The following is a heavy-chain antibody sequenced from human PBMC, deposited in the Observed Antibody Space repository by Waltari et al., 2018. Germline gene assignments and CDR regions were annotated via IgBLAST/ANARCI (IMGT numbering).Heavy chain of an antibody. CDR3: VGWNDPINS. Sequence: EAQLVQSGGGLVQPGGSLTLSCAASGFTSGRFWMTWIRQAPGQVLQWVATIGPDGRDKYYVDSVKGRFTISRDNAENSLLLQMSSLSVEDTALYYCVGWNDPINSWGQGTLVAVSS. V-gene: IGHV3-7*01. CDR1: GFTSGRFW. CDR2: IGPDGRDK. D-gene: IGHD1-1*01. J-gene: IGHJ4*02.